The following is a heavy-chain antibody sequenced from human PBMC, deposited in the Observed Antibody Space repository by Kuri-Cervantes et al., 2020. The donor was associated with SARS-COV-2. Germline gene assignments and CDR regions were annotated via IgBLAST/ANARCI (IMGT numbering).Heavy chain of an antibody. D-gene: IGHD5-18*01. CDR1: GYTFTSYA. CDR2: INTYNGNT. J-gene: IGHJ6*02. V-gene: IGHV1-18*01. CDR3: ARFCPDTAMVTCYYGMDV. Sequence: ASVKVSCKASGYTFTSYAMNWVRQAPGQGLEWMGWINTYNGNTNYAQKLQGRVTMTTDTSTSTVYMELSSLRSEDTAVYYCARFCPDTAMVTCYYGMDVWGQGTTVTVSS.